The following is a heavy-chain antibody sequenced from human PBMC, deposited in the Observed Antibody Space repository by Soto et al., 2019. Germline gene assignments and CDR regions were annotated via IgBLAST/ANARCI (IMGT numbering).Heavy chain of an antibody. D-gene: IGHD1-26*01. Sequence: SVKVSCKASGGTFSSYATSWVRQAPGQGLEWMGGIIPIFGTANYAQKFQGRVTITADESTSTAYMELSSLRSEDTAVYYCARDTAHSGSYYYGFDPWCQGTLVTVSS. J-gene: IGHJ5*02. CDR2: IIPIFGTA. CDR1: GGTFSSYA. CDR3: ARDTAHSGSYYYGFDP. V-gene: IGHV1-69*13.